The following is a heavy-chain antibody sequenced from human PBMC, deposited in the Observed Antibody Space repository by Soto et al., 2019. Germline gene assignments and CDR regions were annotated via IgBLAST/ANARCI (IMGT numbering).Heavy chain of an antibody. CDR1: GGTFSSYA. D-gene: IGHD3-22*01. J-gene: IGHJ4*02. Sequence: QVQLVQSGAEVKKPGSSVKVSCKASGGTFSSYAISWVRQAPGQGLEWMGGIIPIFGTANYAQKFQGRVTITADESTSKAYMELSSLRSEDTAVYYCARAMDNSSGYYVFGYWGQGTLVTVSS. CDR3: ARAMDNSSGYYVFGY. CDR2: IIPIFGTA. V-gene: IGHV1-69*12.